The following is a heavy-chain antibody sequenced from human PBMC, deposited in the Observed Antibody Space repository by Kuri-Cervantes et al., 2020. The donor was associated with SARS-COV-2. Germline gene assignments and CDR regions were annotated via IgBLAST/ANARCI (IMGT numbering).Heavy chain of an antibody. CDR3: ARDQTYYYDSSGYPGDY. D-gene: IGHD3-22*01. CDR1: GFTFSSYS. J-gene: IGHJ4*02. V-gene: IGHV3-48*02. CDR2: ISSSSSTI. Sequence: GGSPRLSCAASGFTFSSYSMDWVRQAPGKGLEWVSYISSSSSTIYYADSVKGRFTISRDNAKNSLYLQMNSLRDEDTAVYYCARDQTYYYDSSGYPGDYWGQGTLVTVSS.